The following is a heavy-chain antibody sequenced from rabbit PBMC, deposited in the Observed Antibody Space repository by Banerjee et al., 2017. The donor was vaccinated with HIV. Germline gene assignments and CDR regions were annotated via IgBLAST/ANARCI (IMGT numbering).Heavy chain of an antibody. D-gene: IGHD8-1*01. CDR2: IYAGSSGST. CDR1: GFSFSSNYY. CDR3: ARDAGTTYYSGYFNL. V-gene: IGHV1S40*01. Sequence: QSLEESGGDLVKPGASLTLTCTVSGFSFSSNYYMCWVRQAPGKGLEWIACIYAGSSGSTDYASWAKGRFTISKTSSTTVTLQMTSLTAADTATYFCARDAGTTYYSGYFNLWGPGTLVTVS. J-gene: IGHJ4*01.